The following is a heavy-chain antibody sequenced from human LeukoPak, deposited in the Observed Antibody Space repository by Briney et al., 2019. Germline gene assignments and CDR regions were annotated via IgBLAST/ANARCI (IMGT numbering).Heavy chain of an antibody. J-gene: IGHJ4*02. Sequence: GGSLRLSCAASGFTFSSYGMSWVRQAPGKGLEWVSAISGSGFTTYYADSVKGRFTISRDNSKNTLYLQMNSLRAEDTAVYYCAKNWGIQLWLPGGFDYWGQGTRVTVSS. CDR2: ISGSGFTT. CDR1: GFTFSSYG. V-gene: IGHV3-23*01. CDR3: AKNWGIQLWLPGGFDY. D-gene: IGHD5-18*01.